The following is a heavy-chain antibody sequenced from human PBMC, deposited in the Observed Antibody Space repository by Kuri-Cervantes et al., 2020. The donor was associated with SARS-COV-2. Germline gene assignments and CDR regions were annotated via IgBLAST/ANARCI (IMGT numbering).Heavy chain of an antibody. J-gene: IGHJ4*02. V-gene: IGHV1-8*01. CDR1: GYTFTSYD. D-gene: IGHD6-6*01. Sequence: ASVKVSCKASGYTFTSYDINWVRQATGQGLEWMGWMNPNSGVAGYAQKFQGRVTLTRDTSIGTAYMELSSLRSEDTAVYYCAFVPPSSTHYDNWGQGTLVTVSS. CDR3: AFVPPSSTHYDN. CDR2: MNPNSGVA.